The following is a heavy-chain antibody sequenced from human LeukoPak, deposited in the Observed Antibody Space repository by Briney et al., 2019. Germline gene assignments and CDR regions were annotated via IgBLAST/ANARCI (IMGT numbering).Heavy chain of an antibody. D-gene: IGHD3-10*01. CDR1: GFTFSGSA. CDR2: IRSTANGYAT. CDR3: TGNYYGSGSYADFDY. Sequence: GGSLRLSCAASGFTFSGSALHWVRPASRKGLSWVGRIRSTANGYATAYAASVKGRFTISRDDSKNTAYLQMDSLKTEDTAVYYCTGNYYGSGSYADFDYWGQGTLVTVSS. J-gene: IGHJ4*02. V-gene: IGHV3-73*01.